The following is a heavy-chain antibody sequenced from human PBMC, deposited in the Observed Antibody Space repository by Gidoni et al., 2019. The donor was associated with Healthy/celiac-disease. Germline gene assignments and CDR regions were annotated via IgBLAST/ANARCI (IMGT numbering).Heavy chain of an antibody. D-gene: IGHD3-9*01. CDR1: GFTFSSYE. Sequence: EVQLVESGGGLVQPGGSLRLSCAASGFTFSSYEMNWVRQAPGKGLEWVSYISSSGSTIYYADSVKGRFTISRDNAKNSLYLQMNSLRAEDTAVYYCARAYDILTGYRGWGQGTLVTVSS. CDR3: ARAYDILTGYRG. CDR2: ISSSGSTI. V-gene: IGHV3-48*03. J-gene: IGHJ4*02.